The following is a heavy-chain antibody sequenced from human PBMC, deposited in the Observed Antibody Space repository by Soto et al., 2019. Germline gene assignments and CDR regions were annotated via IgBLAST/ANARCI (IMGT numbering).Heavy chain of an antibody. V-gene: IGHV3-15*01. J-gene: IGHJ6*03. CDR3: TTDFLRFLEWFPNYYYYIDV. CDR2: IKSKTDGGTT. D-gene: IGHD3-3*01. Sequence: GGSLRLSCAATGFPFCNAWMRWLRQAPGPGLEWVGRIKSKTDGGTTDYAAPVKGRFTISRDDSKNTLYLQMNSLKTEDTAVYNCTTDFLRFLEWFPNYYYYIDVWGKGT. CDR1: GFPFCNAW.